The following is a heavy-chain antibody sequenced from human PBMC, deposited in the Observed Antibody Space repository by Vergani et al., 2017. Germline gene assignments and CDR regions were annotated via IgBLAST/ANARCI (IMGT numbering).Heavy chain of an antibody. J-gene: IGHJ5*02. CDR1: GFTFSSYA. V-gene: IGHV3-30-3*02. Sequence: QVQLVESGGGVVQPGRSLRLSCAASGFTFSSYAMHWVRQAPGKGLEWVAVISYDGSNKYYADSVKGRFTISRDNSKNTLYLQMNSLRAEDTAVYYCAKHSAAAAGLVWWDWFDPWGQGTLVTVSS. CDR3: AKHSAAAAGLVWWDWFDP. CDR2: ISYDGSNK. D-gene: IGHD6-13*01.